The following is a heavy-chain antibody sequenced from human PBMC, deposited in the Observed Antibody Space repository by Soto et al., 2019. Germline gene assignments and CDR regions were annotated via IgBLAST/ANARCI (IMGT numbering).Heavy chain of an antibody. Sequence: PSETLSLTCTVSGGSISSYYWSWIRQPPGKGLEWIGYIYYSGSTNYNPSLKSRVTISVDTSKNQFSLKLSSVTAADTAVYYCARSLGRFGSFDYWGQGTLVTVSS. D-gene: IGHD3-10*01. CDR3: ARSLGRFGSFDY. CDR1: GGSISSYY. J-gene: IGHJ4*02. CDR2: IYYSGST. V-gene: IGHV4-59*01.